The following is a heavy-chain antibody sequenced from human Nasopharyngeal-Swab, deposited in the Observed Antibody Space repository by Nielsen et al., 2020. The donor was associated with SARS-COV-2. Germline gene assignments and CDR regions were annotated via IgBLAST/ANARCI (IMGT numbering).Heavy chain of an antibody. Sequence: SETLSLTCTVSAASVTTYYWGWIRQSPGKGLEWIAYITDTGRTKYNPSLETRVTISQDTSRNRFSLRLTSVTAAETAMYYCAGIPYGGGHSSYGWFDLWGQGILVTVSS. CDR2: ITDTGRT. D-gene: IGHD2-21*02. CDR3: AGIPYGGGHSSYGWFDL. J-gene: IGHJ5*02. CDR1: AASVTTYY. V-gene: IGHV4-59*02.